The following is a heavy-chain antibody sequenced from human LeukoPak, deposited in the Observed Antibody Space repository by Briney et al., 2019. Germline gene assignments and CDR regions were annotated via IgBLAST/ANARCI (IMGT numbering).Heavy chain of an antibody. J-gene: IGHJ4*02. D-gene: IGHD1-26*01. CDR3: AKDIYAAVDSGSHFDY. CDR1: GFTFDDYA. V-gene: IGHV3-9*01. Sequence: QAGGSLRLSCAASGFTFDDYAMHWVRQAPGKGLEWVSGISWNSGIIGYADSVKGRFTISRDNDKKPLYLQMTSLRAEDKALYYCAKDIYAAVDSGSHFDYWGQGTLVNVSS. CDR2: ISWNSGII.